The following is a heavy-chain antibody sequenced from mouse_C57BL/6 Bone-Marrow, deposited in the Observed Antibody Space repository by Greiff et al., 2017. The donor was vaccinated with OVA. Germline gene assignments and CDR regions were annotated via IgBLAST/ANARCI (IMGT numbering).Heavy chain of an antibody. Sequence: QVQLQQPGTELVKPGASVKLSCKASGYTFTSYGISWVKQRTGQGLEWIGEIYPRSGNTYYNEKFKGKATLTADKSSSTAYMELRSLTSEDSAVYFCASPIYDGYLDYWGQGTTLTVSS. D-gene: IGHD2-3*01. CDR1: GYTFTSYG. J-gene: IGHJ2*01. CDR2: IYPRSGNT. CDR3: ASPIYDGYLDY. V-gene: IGHV1-81*01.